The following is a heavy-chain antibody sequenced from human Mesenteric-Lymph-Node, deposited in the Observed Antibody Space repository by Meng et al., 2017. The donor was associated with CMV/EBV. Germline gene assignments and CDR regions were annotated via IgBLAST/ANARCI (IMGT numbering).Heavy chain of an antibody. V-gene: IGHV2-5*02. Sequence: QITLKESGPTLVNPTHTPTLSSTFSGFSLSTSGVGVGWILQRPGKALEWLALIYWDDDQRYSPSLKSRLTITKDTSKNQVVLTMTNMDPVDTATYYCAHSSGIAAAGPFYFDYWGQGTLVTVSS. D-gene: IGHD6-13*01. CDR3: AHSSGIAAAGPFYFDY. CDR2: IYWDDDQ. J-gene: IGHJ4*02. CDR1: GFSLSTSGVG.